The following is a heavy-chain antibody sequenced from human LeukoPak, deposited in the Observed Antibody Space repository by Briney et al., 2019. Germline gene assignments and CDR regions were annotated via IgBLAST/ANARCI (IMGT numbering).Heavy chain of an antibody. CDR3: AVDYYDSSGYRAEYFQH. Sequence: GGSLRLSCAASGFTFSNYAMSWVRQAPGKGLEWVSAISGSGGSTYYADSVKGRFTISRDNSKNTLYLQMNSLRAEDTAVYYCAVDYYDSSGYRAEYFQHWGQGTLVTVSS. CDR2: ISGSGGST. CDR1: GFTFSNYA. J-gene: IGHJ1*01. D-gene: IGHD3-22*01. V-gene: IGHV3-23*01.